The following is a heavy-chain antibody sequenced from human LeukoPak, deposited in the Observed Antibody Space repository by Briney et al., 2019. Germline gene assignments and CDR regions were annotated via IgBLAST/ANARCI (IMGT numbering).Heavy chain of an antibody. Sequence: ASAKVSSAASLGTPTLYTISSVPAAPEPGLEWMGRTIPILGIANYAQKFQGRVTITADKSTSTAYMELSSLRSEDTAVYYCARESIVGATHGYAFDIWGQGTMVTVSS. V-gene: IGHV1-69*04. CDR3: ARESIVGATHGYAFDI. J-gene: IGHJ3*02. D-gene: IGHD1-26*01. CDR2: TIPILGIA. CDR1: LGTPTLYT.